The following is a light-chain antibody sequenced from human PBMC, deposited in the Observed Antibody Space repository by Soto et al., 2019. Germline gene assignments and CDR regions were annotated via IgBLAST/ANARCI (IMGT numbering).Light chain of an antibody. CDR3: QHYNSYSEA. J-gene: IGKJ1*01. Sequence: EILLTHSPATLSVSPGERSTLSWRASQSVSSHLAWYQQKPGQAPRVLIYGASTRATGSPARFSGSGSGTEFTLTISSLQPDDFATYYCQHYNSYSEAFGQGTKVDI. CDR1: QSVSSH. CDR2: GAS. V-gene: IGKV3-15*01.